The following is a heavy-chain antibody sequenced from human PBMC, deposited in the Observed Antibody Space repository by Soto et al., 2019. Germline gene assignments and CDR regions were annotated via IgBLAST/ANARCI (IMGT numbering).Heavy chain of an antibody. J-gene: IGHJ6*02. CDR3: AKIRSRWYGYYYGMDV. CDR1: GFTFSSYG. Sequence: QVQLVESGGGVVQPGRSLRLSCAASGFTFSSYGMHWVRQAPGKGLEWVAVISYDGSNKYYADSVKGRFTISRDNSKNTLYLQMNSLRAEDTAVYYCAKIRSRWYGYYYGMDVWGQGTTVTVSS. CDR2: ISYDGSNK. D-gene: IGHD6-13*01. V-gene: IGHV3-30*18.